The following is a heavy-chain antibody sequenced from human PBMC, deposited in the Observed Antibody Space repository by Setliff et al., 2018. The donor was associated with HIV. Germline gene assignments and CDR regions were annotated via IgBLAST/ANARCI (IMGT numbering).Heavy chain of an antibody. Sequence: SETLSLTCTVSGGSINYYYWSWIRQPPGKGLEWIGYIDYSGSTNYNTSLRSRVTISLDTSKNQFSLKLSSVTAADTAVYYCARERRGGYSGYDSHWYFDLWGRGTLVTVSS. V-gene: IGHV4-59*01. CDR3: ARERRGGYSGYDSHWYFDL. CDR1: GGSINYYY. CDR2: IDYSGST. D-gene: IGHD5-12*01. J-gene: IGHJ2*01.